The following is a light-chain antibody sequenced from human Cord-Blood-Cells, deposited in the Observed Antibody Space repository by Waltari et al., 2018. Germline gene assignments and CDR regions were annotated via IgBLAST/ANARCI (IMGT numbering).Light chain of an antibody. CDR2: DAS. J-gene: IGKJ2*01. CDR3: QQRSNWPYT. Sequence: EIVLTQSPATLSLSPGERATLSCRASQSVSSYLAWYQQKPGQAPRLLIYDASNRATGIPARLSGSGSWTDFTLTISSLEPEDVAVYYGQQRSNWPYTFGQGTKLEIK. CDR1: QSVSSY. V-gene: IGKV3-11*01.